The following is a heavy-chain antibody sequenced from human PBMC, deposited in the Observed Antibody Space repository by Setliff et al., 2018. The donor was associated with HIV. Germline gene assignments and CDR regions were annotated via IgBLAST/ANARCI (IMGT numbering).Heavy chain of an antibody. Sequence: PSETLSLTCTVSGASISSYYWSWIRQPPGKGLEWIGYIYYSGSTNYNPSLKSRVTISVDTSKNQFSLKLSSVTAADTAVYYCARSRRYYDSSGYYPGAFDIWGQGTVVTVS. CDR2: IYYSGST. CDR1: GASISSYY. V-gene: IGHV4-59*08. J-gene: IGHJ3*02. D-gene: IGHD3-22*01. CDR3: ARSRRYYDSSGYYPGAFDI.